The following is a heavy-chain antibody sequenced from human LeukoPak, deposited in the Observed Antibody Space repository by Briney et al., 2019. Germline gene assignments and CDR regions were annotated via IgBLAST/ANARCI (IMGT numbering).Heavy chain of an antibody. CDR3: ATPMRDILTGLPYYYGMDV. J-gene: IGHJ6*02. D-gene: IGHD3-9*01. V-gene: IGHV1-2*06. CDR2: INPNSGGT. CDR1: GYTFTGYY. Sequence: GASVKVSCKASGYTFTGYYMHWVRQAPGQGLEWMGRINPNSGGTNYAQKFQGRVTMTRDTSISTAYMELSRLRSDDTAVYYCATPMRDILTGLPYYYGMDVWGQGTAVTVSS.